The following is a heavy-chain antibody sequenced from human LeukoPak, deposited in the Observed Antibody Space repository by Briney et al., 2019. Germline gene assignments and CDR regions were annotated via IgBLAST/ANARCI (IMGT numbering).Heavy chain of an antibody. J-gene: IGHJ6*02. Sequence: GASVKVSCKASGGTFNSYAITWVRQAPGQGLEWMGGIIPIFGTANYAQKFQGRVTITADGSTSTAYMELSSLRSEDTAVYYCASVYNYGMDVWGQGTTVIVSS. CDR2: IIPIFGTA. CDR3: ASVYNYGMDV. V-gene: IGHV1-69*13. CDR1: GGTFNSYA.